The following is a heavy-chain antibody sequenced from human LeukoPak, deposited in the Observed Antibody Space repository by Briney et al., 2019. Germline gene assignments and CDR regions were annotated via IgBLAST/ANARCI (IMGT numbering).Heavy chain of an antibody. Sequence: GGSLRLSCAASGFTFDDYAMHWVRQAPGKGLEWVSGISWNSGSIGYADSMKGRFTISRDNAKNSLYLQMNSLRAEDTALYYCASSRFGELNNWFDPWGQGTLVTVSS. V-gene: IGHV3-9*01. CDR2: ISWNSGSI. CDR3: ASSRFGELNNWFDP. J-gene: IGHJ5*02. D-gene: IGHD3-10*01. CDR1: GFTFDDYA.